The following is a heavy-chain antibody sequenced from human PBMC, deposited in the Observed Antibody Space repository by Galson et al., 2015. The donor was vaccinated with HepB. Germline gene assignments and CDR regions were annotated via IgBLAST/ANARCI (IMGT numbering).Heavy chain of an antibody. Sequence: SVKVSCKVSGYTLTELSMHWVRQAPGKGLEWMGGFDPEDGETIYAQKFQGRVTMTEDTSTDTAYMEPSSLRSEDTAVYYCATWPLGSYSSGWNSFRYWGQGTLVTVSS. CDR1: GYTLTELS. CDR3: ATWPLGSYSSGWNSFRY. CDR2: FDPEDGET. D-gene: IGHD6-19*01. V-gene: IGHV1-24*01. J-gene: IGHJ4*02.